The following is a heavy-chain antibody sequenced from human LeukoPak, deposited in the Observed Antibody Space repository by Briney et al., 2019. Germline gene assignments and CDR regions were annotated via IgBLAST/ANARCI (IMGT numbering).Heavy chain of an antibody. CDR1: GFTFSNYA. V-gene: IGHV3-64*01. Sequence: GGSLRLSCAASGFTFSNYAMHWVRQAPGKGLEYVSVISSNGGSTYFANSVKGRFTIPRENSKNTLYLQMGSLRAEDMAVYYCARGGVVIERATSIDYWGQGTLVTVSS. CDR2: ISSNGGST. CDR3: ARGGVVIERATSIDY. D-gene: IGHD1-26*01. J-gene: IGHJ4*02.